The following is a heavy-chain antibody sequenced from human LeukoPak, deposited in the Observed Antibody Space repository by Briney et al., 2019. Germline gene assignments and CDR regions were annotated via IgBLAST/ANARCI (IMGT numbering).Heavy chain of an antibody. D-gene: IGHD2-2*01. CDR3: ARGLPALFQFDY. CDR1: GFTFNSYA. J-gene: IGHJ4*02. CDR2: ISKSGEST. Sequence: SGGSLRLSCTAAGFTFNSYAMNWFRQAPGKGLEWVSAISKSGESTYYASSVKGRFIISRDNSKNTQYLQMNSLRADDTAVYYCARGLPALFQFDYWGQGTLVTVSS. V-gene: IGHV3-23*01.